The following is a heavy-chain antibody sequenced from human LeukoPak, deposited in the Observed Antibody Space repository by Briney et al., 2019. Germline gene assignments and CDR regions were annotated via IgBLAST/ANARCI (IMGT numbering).Heavy chain of an antibody. CDR3: ARQYCSSTSCYTPFDY. J-gene: IGHJ4*02. V-gene: IGHV3-33*01. Sequence: GRSLRLSCAASGFTFSSYGVHWVRQAPGKGLEWVAVIWYDGSNKYYADSVKGRFTISRDNSKNTLYLQMNSLRAEDTAVYYCARQYCSSTSCYTPFDYWGQGTLVTVSS. CDR2: IWYDGSNK. CDR1: GFTFSSYG. D-gene: IGHD2-2*02.